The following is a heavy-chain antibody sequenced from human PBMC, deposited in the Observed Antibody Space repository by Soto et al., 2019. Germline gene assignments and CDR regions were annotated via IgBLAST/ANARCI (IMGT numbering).Heavy chain of an antibody. CDR1: GFTFSSYS. J-gene: IGHJ4*02. Sequence: EVQLVESGGGLVQPGGSLRLSCAASGFTFSSYSMNWVRQAPGKGLEWVSYISSSSSTIYYADSVKGRFTISRDNAKNSLYLQMNSLRDEDTAVYYCARDPRRFSSGWFENDYWGQGPLVTVSS. V-gene: IGHV3-48*02. CDR3: ARDPRRFSSGWFENDY. D-gene: IGHD6-19*01. CDR2: ISSSSSTI.